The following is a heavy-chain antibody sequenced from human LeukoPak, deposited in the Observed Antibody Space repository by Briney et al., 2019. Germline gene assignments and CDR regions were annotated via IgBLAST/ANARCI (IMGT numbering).Heavy chain of an antibody. CDR1: GFTFSDYY. V-gene: IGHV3-11*01. J-gene: IGHJ3*02. D-gene: IGHD2-21*02. CDR2: ISSSGSTI. CDR3: ARDAEVVVTASGVAFDI. Sequence: GGSPRLSCAASGFTFSDYYMSWIREAPGKGLEWVSYISSSGSTIYYADSVKGRFTISRDNAKNSLYLQMNSLRAEDTAVYYCARDAEVVVTASGVAFDIWGQGTMVTVSS.